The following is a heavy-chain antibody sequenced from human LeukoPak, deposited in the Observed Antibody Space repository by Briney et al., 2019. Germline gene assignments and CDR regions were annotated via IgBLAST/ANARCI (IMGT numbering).Heavy chain of an antibody. CDR2: ISGSGGST. D-gene: IGHD5-18*01. V-gene: IGHV3-23*01. J-gene: IGHJ4*02. CDR1: GFILSSYA. CDR3: AKDLVQLWPRYYFDY. Sequence: AGGSLRLSCAASGFILSSYAMSWVRQAPGKGLEWVSAISGSGGSTYYADSVKGRFTISRDNSKNTLYLQMNSLRAEDTAVYYCAKDLVQLWPRYYFDYWGQGTLVTVSS.